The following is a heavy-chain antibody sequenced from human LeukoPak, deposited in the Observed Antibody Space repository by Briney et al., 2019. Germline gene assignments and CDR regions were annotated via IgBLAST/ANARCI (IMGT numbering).Heavy chain of an antibody. CDR1: GGSISSYY. D-gene: IGHD3-22*01. J-gene: IGHJ6*03. Sequence: SETLSLTRTVSGGSISSYYWSWIRQPPGKGLEWIGYIYYSGSTNYNPSLKSRVTISVDTSKNQFSLKLSSVTAADTAVYYCARNYYDSSARYYYYYMDVWGKGTTVTISS. CDR2: IYYSGST. CDR3: ARNYYDSSARYYYYYMDV. V-gene: IGHV4-59*01.